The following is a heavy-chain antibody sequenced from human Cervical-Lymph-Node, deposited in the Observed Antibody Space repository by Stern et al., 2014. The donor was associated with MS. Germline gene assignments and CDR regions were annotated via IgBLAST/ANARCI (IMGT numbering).Heavy chain of an antibody. Sequence: MQLVESGPGLVKPSETLSLTCTVSGGSIRSYYWTWIRQPPGKGLEWIGYIYSTGSTNYNPSLKSRATISVDTSKNQFSLKLSSVSAADTAVYYCARDSSGYLNYDYYGKDVWGQGTTVTVSS. CDR2: IYSTGST. V-gene: IGHV4-59*01. CDR3: ARDSSGYLNYDYYGKDV. D-gene: IGHD6-19*01. J-gene: IGHJ6*02. CDR1: GGSIRSYY.